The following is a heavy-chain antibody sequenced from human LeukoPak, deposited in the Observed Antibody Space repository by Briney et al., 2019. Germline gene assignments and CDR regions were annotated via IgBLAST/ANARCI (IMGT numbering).Heavy chain of an antibody. D-gene: IGHD3-10*01. J-gene: IGHJ2*01. CDR2: MNSNGGRT. Sequence: GASEKVSCKASGYTFTSYYMHWVRQAPGQGLEWMGIMNSNGGRTSYAQKFQGRVTMTRDTSTITVYMELSSLRSEDTAVYYCARDSDGRNYGSGTYYNGERHFDLWGRGTLVTVSS. V-gene: IGHV1-46*01. CDR3: ARDSDGRNYGSGTYYNGERHFDL. CDR1: GYTFTSYY.